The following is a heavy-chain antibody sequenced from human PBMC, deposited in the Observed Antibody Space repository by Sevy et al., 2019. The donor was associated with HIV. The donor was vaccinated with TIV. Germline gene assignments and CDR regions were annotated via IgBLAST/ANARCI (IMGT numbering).Heavy chain of an antibody. V-gene: IGHV3-21*01. CDR3: ARDRDTIVKNKYYYYGMDV. CDR2: ISSSSGSI. Sequence: GGSLRLSCAASGFTFSNYNMTWVRQAPGKGLEWVSFISSSSGSIYYADSLKGRFTISRDNAKNSLYRQMNSLRAEDTAVYYCARDRDTIVKNKYYYYGMDVWGQGTTVTVSS. J-gene: IGHJ6*02. CDR1: GFTFSNYN. D-gene: IGHD3-22*01.